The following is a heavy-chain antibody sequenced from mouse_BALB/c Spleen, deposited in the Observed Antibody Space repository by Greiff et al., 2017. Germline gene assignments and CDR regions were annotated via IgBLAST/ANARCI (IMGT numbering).Heavy chain of an antibody. CDR2: ISYDGSN. V-gene: IGHV3-6*02. J-gene: IGHJ2*01. Sequence: EVQLQESGPGLVKPSQSLSLTCFVTGYSITSGYYWNWIRQFPGNKLEWMGYISYDGSNNYNPSLKNRISITRDTSKNQFFLKLNSVTTEDTATYYCARGRYFDYWGQGTTLTVSS. CDR3: ARGRYFDY. CDR1: GYSITSGYY.